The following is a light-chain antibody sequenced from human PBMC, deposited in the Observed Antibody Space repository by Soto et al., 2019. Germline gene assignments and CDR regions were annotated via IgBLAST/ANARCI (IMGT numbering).Light chain of an antibody. CDR3: CSYAGSHYV. CDR2: DVS. Sequence: QSALIQPRSVSGSPGQSVTISCTGTSSDVGGYSFVSWYQQHPGKAPKLMIYDVSKRPSGVPDRFSGSKSGNTASLTISVLQAADEADYYCCSYAGSHYVCGTGTKLTVL. V-gene: IGLV2-11*01. CDR1: SSDVGGYSF. J-gene: IGLJ1*01.